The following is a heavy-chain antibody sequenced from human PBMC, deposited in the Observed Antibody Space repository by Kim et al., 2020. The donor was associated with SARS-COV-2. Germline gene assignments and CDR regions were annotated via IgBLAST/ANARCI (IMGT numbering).Heavy chain of an antibody. Sequence: SVKVSCKASGGTFSSYAISWVRQAPGQGLEWMGGIIPIFGTANYAQKFQGRVTITADESTSTAYMELSSLRSEDTAVYYCARDPPRSSGWYYFDYWGQGTLVTVSS. V-gene: IGHV1-69*13. CDR1: GGTFSSYA. CDR2: IIPIFGTA. J-gene: IGHJ4*02. CDR3: ARDPPRSSGWYYFDY. D-gene: IGHD6-19*01.